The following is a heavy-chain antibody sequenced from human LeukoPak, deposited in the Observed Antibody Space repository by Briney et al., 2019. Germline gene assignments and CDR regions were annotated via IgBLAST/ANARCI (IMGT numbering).Heavy chain of an antibody. Sequence: SETLSLTCAVYGGSFSGYYWSWIRQPPGKGLEWIGEINHSGSTNYNPSLKGRVTISVDTSKNQFSLKLSSVTAADTAVYYCARGTGSRSGRYNWFDPWGQGTLVTVSS. D-gene: IGHD3-10*01. J-gene: IGHJ5*02. CDR1: GGSFSGYY. CDR3: ARGTGSRSGRYNWFDP. CDR2: INHSGST. V-gene: IGHV4-34*01.